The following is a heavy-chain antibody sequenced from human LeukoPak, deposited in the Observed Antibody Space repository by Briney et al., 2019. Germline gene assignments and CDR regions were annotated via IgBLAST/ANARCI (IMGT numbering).Heavy chain of an antibody. J-gene: IGHJ4*02. V-gene: IGHV1-46*01. D-gene: IGHD2/OR15-2a*01. CDR3: ARGSMMMGGFDY. Sequence: ASVKVSCKASGYTFTRYYMHWVRQAPGQGLEWMGIINPSGGSTSYAQKFQGRVTMTRDTSTRTVYMEPSSLRSEDTAVYYCARGSMMMGGFDYWGQGTLVTVSS. CDR1: GYTFTRYY. CDR2: INPSGGST.